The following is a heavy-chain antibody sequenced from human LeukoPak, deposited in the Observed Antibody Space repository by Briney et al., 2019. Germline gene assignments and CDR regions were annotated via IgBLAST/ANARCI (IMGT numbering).Heavy chain of an antibody. CDR3: AKSGSKNDFDY. CDR1: GFTFSSYG. J-gene: IGHJ4*02. V-gene: IGHV3-21*01. Sequence: GGSLRLSCAASGFTFSSYGMNWVRQAPGKGLEWVSSISSSSSYIYYADSVKGRFTISRDNAKNSLYLQMNSLRAEDTAVYYCAKSGSKNDFDYWGQGTLVTVSP. CDR2: ISSSSSYI. D-gene: IGHD3-3*01.